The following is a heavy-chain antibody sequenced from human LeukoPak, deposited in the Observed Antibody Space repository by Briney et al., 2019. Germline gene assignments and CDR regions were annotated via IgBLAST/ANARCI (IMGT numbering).Heavy chain of an antibody. CDR3: ARMSRFSWTPYYFDY. CDR2: IYHNGIT. Sequence: SETLSLTCTVSGDSISSFYWSWIRQPPGKGLEWIGYIYHNGITNYNPFLKSRVTISIDTSKTQFSLKLSSVTAVDTAVYYCARMSRFSWTPYYFDYWSQGTLVIVSS. J-gene: IGHJ4*02. D-gene: IGHD3/OR15-3a*01. CDR1: GDSISSFY. V-gene: IGHV4-59*01.